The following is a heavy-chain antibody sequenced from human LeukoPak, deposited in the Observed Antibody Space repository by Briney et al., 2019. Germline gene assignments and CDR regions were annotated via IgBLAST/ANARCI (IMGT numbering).Heavy chain of an antibody. Sequence: GSLRLSCATSGFTFSSHWMSWVRQAPGKGLEWVANIKQDGSEKYYVDSVKGRFTIFRDNAKNSLYLQMNSLRAEDTAVYYCARDDSGPDYWGQGTLVTVSS. V-gene: IGHV3-7*03. CDR3: ARDDSGPDY. CDR1: GFTFSSHW. D-gene: IGHD1-26*01. J-gene: IGHJ4*02. CDR2: IKQDGSEK.